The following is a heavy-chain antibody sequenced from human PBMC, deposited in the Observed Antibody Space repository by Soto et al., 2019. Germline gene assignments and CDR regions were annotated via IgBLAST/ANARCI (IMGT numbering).Heavy chain of an antibody. J-gene: IGHJ5*02. CDR1: GGSISSYY. CDR2: IYYSGST. D-gene: IGHD2-8*02. Sequence: SETLSLTCTVSGGSISSYYWSWIRQPPGKGLEWIGYIYYSGSTNYNPSLKSRVTISVDTSKNQFSLKLSSVTAADTAVYYCARDRLVVGLGWFDPWGQVTLVTVS. CDR3: ARDRLVVGLGWFDP. V-gene: IGHV4-59*01.